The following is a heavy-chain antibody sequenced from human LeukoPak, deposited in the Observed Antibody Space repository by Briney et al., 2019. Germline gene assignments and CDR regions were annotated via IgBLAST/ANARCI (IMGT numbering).Heavy chain of an antibody. CDR1: GFIFSSYT. J-gene: IGHJ6*02. V-gene: IGHV3-30-3*01. CDR2: ISYDGSNK. D-gene: IGHD3-3*01. CDR3: ARGYYDFWNCMDV. Sequence: PGAPQSPSCAAGGFIFSSYTRRGVRQAPGNGLERGAVISYDGSNKYYADTVKGQFTISRDNAKNTLYLQMNSMRAEDTAVYYCARGYYDFWNCMDVWGQGTTVTVSS.